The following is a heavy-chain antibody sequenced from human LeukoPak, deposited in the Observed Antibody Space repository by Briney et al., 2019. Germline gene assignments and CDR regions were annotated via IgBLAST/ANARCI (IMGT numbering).Heavy chain of an antibody. Sequence: GGSLRLSCAASGFTFSSYEMNWVSQAPGKGLEWVSYISSSGSTIYFADSMKGRFTISRDSAKDSLYLQMSSLRAEDTAVYYCARDQLRTGAFDIWGQGTMVTVSS. D-gene: IGHD4-17*01. CDR2: ISSSGSTI. V-gene: IGHV3-48*03. CDR1: GFTFSSYE. CDR3: ARDQLRTGAFDI. J-gene: IGHJ3*02.